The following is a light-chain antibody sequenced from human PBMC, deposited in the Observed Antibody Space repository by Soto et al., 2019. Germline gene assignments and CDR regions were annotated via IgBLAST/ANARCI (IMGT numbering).Light chain of an antibody. J-gene: IGKJ1*01. CDR3: QQYGSSPPT. V-gene: IGKV3-15*01. CDR1: QTISGT. CDR2: GAS. Sequence: EIVMTQSPATLSVSPGGRATLSCRASQTISGTLAWYQQKPGQAPRLLIHGASTRAPGFPARFRGSGSGADFTLTISSLEPEDFAVYVCQQYGSSPPTFGQGTKVDIK.